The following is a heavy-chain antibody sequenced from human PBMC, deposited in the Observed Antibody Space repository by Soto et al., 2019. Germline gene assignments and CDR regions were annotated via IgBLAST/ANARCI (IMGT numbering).Heavy chain of an antibody. CDR2: ISYDGSNK. CDR3: AKDGGDWYFDL. J-gene: IGHJ2*01. V-gene: IGHV3-30*18. D-gene: IGHD3-16*01. CDR1: GFTFSSYG. Sequence: QVQLVESGGGVVQPGRSLRLSCAASGFTFSSYGMHWVRQAPGKGLEWVAVISYDGSNKYYADSVKGRFTISRDNSKNTLYLQMNSLRAEDTAVYYCAKDGGDWYFDLWGRGTLVTVSS.